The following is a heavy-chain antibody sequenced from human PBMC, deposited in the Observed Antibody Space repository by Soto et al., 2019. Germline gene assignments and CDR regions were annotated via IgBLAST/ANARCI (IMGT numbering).Heavy chain of an antibody. J-gene: IGHJ4*02. CDR2: IIPIFGTA. CDR3: ARDRTVAAAGTYFDY. Sequence: SVKVSCKASGGTFSSYAISWVRQAPGQGLEWMGGIIPIFGTANYAQKFQGRVTITADESTSTAYMELSSLRSEDTAVYYCARDRTVAAAGTYFDYWGQGTLVTVSS. V-gene: IGHV1-69*13. CDR1: GGTFSSYA. D-gene: IGHD6-13*01.